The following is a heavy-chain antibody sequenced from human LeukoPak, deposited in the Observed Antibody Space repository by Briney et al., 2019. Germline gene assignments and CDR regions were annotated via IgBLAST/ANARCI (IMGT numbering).Heavy chain of an antibody. CDR3: ARAYSSSWYFNWFDP. CDR1: GYSISSGYF. Sequence: SSETLSLTCTVSGYSISSGYFWGWIRQPPGKGLEWIGTIYHSGSTYYNASLESRVTISVDTSKNQFSLKLSSVTAADTAVYYCARAYSSSWYFNWFDPWAREPWSPSPQ. V-gene: IGHV4-38-2*02. D-gene: IGHD6-13*01. J-gene: IGHJ5*02. CDR2: IYHSGST.